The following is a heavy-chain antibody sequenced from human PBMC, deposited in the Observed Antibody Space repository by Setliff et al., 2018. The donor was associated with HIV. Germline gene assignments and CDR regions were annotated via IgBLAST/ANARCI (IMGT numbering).Heavy chain of an antibody. J-gene: IGHJ6*02. CDR3: AKEGSYCSGGSCYRYYYYGMDV. CDR1: GGSFSGYY. D-gene: IGHD2-15*01. CDR2: IFYSGTT. Sequence: SETLSLTCAVYGGSFSGYYWGWIRQPPGKGLEWIGYIFYSGTTNYNPSLKSRVTMSVDASKNTLYLQMNSLRAEDTAVYYCAKEGSYCSGGSCYRYYYYGMDVWGQGTTVTVSS. V-gene: IGHV4-34*11.